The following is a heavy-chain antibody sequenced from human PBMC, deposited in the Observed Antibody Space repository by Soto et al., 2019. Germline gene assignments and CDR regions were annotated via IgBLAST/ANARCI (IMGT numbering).Heavy chain of an antibody. CDR2: IDPSDSYT. J-gene: IGHJ6*02. V-gene: IGHV5-10-1*01. Sequence: PGESLKISCKGSGYSFTSYWISWVRQMPGKGLEWMGRIDPSDSYTNYSPSFQGHVTISADKSISTAYLQWSSLKASDTAMYYCARSPTVTTGGTYYYGMDVWGQGTTVTVSS. CDR3: ARSPTVTTGGTYYYGMDV. D-gene: IGHD4-4*01. CDR1: GYSFTSYW.